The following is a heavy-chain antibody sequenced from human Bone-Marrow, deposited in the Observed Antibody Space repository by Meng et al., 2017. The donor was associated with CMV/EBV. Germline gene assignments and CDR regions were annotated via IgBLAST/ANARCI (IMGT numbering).Heavy chain of an antibody. J-gene: IGHJ6*02. CDR3: ARRRVVTSTSYYGMAV. CDR1: GFTFSTYT. D-gene: IGHD2-21*02. CDR2: ISPSSTYI. Sequence: GESLKISCTTSGFTFSTYTMNWVRQPPGKGLEWVSSISPSSTYIYYGDSVKGRFTVSRDNAKNSLFLHMDSLAADDTAVYYCARRRVVTSTSYYGMAVWGQGNTVTVSS. V-gene: IGHV3-21*01.